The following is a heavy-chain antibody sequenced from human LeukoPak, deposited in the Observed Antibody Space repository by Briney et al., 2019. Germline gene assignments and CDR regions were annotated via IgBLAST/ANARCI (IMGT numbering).Heavy chain of an antibody. CDR1: GFTFSSYV. J-gene: IGHJ4*02. CDR2: ISYDGSNE. V-gene: IGHV3-30*04. CDR3: AKSESFSIAAAGTEGDY. D-gene: IGHD6-13*01. Sequence: GGSLRLSCAASGFTFSSYVMHWVRQAPGKGLEWVAIISYDGSNEYYADSVKGRFTISRDNSKNTLYLQMNSLRAEDTAVYYCAKSESFSIAAAGTEGDYWGQGTLVTVSS.